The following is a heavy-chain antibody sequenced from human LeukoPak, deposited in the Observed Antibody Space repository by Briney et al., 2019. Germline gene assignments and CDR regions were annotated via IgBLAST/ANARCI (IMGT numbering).Heavy chain of an antibody. J-gene: IGHJ1*01. Sequence: ASVKVSCKASGDTFSSYAISWVRQAPGQGLEWMGRIIPNFGIANYAQKFQGRVTTTADKSTSTTYMELSSLRSEDTAVYYCARDGGDYMAEYLQHWGQGTLVTVSS. CDR3: ARDGGDYMAEYLQH. CDR1: GDTFSSYA. V-gene: IGHV1-69*04. D-gene: IGHD4-17*01. CDR2: IIPNFGIA.